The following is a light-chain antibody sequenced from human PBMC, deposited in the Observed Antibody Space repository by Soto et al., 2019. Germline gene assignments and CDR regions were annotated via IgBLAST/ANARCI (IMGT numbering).Light chain of an antibody. CDR2: YDS. CDR3: QVWDIMTDNYV. J-gene: IGLJ1*01. Sequence: SYELTQPPSVSVAPEKTATITCGGNSIGDKRVHWYRQKPGQAPVLLISYDSDRPSGIPERFSGSNSGNTATLTISRVEARDEADYYCQVWDIMTDNYVFGGGTKLTVL. CDR1: SIGDKR. V-gene: IGLV3-21*04.